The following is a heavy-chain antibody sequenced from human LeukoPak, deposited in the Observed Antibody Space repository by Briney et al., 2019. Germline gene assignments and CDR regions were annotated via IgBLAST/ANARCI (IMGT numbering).Heavy chain of an antibody. V-gene: IGHV3-48*03. J-gene: IGHJ5*02. CDR1: GFTFSSYE. Sequence: PGGSLGLSCAASGFTFSSYEMNWVRQAPGKGLEWVSYISSSGSTIYYADSVKGRFTISRDNAKNSLYLQMNSLGAEDTAVYYCAREVLRGFDPWGQGTLVTVSS. CDR3: AREVLRGFDP. D-gene: IGHD4-17*01. CDR2: ISSSGSTI.